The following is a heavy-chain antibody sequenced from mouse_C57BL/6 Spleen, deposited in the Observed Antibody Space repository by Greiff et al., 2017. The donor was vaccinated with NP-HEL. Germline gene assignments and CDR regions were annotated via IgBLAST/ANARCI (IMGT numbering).Heavy chain of an antibody. D-gene: IGHD2-2*01. J-gene: IGHJ4*01. CDR2: IRNKANNHAT. Sequence: EVQRVESGGGLVQPGGSMKLSCAASGFTFSDAWMDWVRQSPEKGLEWVAEIRNKANNHATYYAESVKGRFTISRDDSKSSVYLQMNSLRAEDTGIYYCTRSTMVTTGYAMDYWGQGTSVTVSS. CDR3: TRSTMVTTGYAMDY. CDR1: GFTFSDAW. V-gene: IGHV6-6*01.